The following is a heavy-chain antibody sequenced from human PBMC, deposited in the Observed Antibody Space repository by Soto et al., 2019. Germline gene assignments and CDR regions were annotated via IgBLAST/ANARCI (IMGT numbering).Heavy chain of an antibody. CDR3: VKEPDV. CDR2: VSPSGDST. V-gene: IGHV3-23*01. J-gene: IGHJ6*02. CDR1: GFIFSTYS. Sequence: GGSLRLSCEASGFIFSTYSMTWVRQVPGKGLEWVAAVSPSGDSTYYADSLKVRLTISRDNSKNTVFLQMNSLSADDTGLYCGVKEPDVWRQGISFAVSS.